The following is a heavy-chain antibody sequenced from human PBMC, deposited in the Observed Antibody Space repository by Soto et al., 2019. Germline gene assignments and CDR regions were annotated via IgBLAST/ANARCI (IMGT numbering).Heavy chain of an antibody. CDR3: AKNALWDYYDSSGYYYWFDY. CDR2: ISGSGGST. CDR1: GFTFSSYA. Sequence: TGGSLRLSCAASGFTFSSYAMSWVRQAPGKGLEWVSAISGSGGSTYYADSVKGRFTTSRDNSKNTLYLQMNSLRAEDTAVYYCAKNALWDYYDSSGYYYWFDYWGQGTLVTVSS. V-gene: IGHV3-23*01. D-gene: IGHD3-22*01. J-gene: IGHJ4*02.